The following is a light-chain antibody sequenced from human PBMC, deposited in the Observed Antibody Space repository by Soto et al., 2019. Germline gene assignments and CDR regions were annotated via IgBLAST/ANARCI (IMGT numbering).Light chain of an antibody. J-gene: IGKJ5*01. CDR3: KQYGSTPIT. CDR2: DAS. V-gene: IGKV3D-20*01. CDR1: QSVISSY. Sequence: EIVFTQSPATLSLSPGERATLSCGASQSVISSYFAWYQQKPGLAPRLLIYDASSRATDIPDRFSVSVAGTDVTLTISRLEPEEFAVYYCKQYGSTPITVGQGTRRAIK.